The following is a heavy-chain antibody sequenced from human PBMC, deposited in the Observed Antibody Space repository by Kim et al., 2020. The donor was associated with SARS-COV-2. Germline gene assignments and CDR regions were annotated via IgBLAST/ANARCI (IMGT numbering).Heavy chain of an antibody. J-gene: IGHJ2*01. CDR3: AKDGGNYYDTTGSFYWYFDL. D-gene: IGHD3-22*01. CDR2: INGRGATT. CDR1: GVNGSKED. Sequence: GGSLRLSCVASGVNGSKEDRRGGRKPPGKGLEWVSGINGRGATTYYADSVKGRFTMSRDNSKKTLYLQMNSLRAEDTAVYYCAKDGGNYYDTTGSFYWYFDLWGRGTLVTVSS. V-gene: IGHV3-23*01.